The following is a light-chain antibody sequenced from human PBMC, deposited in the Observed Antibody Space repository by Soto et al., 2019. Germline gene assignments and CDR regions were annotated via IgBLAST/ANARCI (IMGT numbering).Light chain of an antibody. J-gene: IGKJ1*01. CDR1: QSISSN. CDR2: SAS. Sequence: IVMTQSPATLSVSPGERATLSCRASQSISSNLAWYQQKPGQAPTLLIHSASSRATGVPARFSGSGSGTEFTLTINSLQSEYFAVYYCHQYDTWPQTFGRGTKVDIK. V-gene: IGKV3-15*01. CDR3: HQYDTWPQT.